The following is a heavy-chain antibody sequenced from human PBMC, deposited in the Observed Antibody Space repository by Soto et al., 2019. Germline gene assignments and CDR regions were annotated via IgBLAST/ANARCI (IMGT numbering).Heavy chain of an antibody. CDR1: GGSISSGGYS. Sequence: SETLSLTCAVSGGSISSGGYSWSWIRQPPGKGLEWIGYIYHSGSTYYNPSLKSRVTISVDRSKNQFSLKLSSVTAADTAVYYCARGRIVVVPARGGWFDPWGQGTLVTVS. CDR2: IYHSGST. V-gene: IGHV4-30-2*01. D-gene: IGHD2-2*01. J-gene: IGHJ5*02. CDR3: ARGRIVVVPARGGWFDP.